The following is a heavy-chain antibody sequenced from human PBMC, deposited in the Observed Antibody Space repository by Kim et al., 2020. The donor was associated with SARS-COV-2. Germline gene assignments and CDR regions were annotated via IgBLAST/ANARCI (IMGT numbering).Heavy chain of an antibody. CDR1: GVSVSSCCYY. V-gene: IGHV4-39*07. CDR2: VYNSGAT. D-gene: IGHD3-22*01. Sequence: SETLSLTCTVSGVSVSSCCYYWGWMRQSPGKGLEWIGSVYNSGATYYTPSLRSRVTMSLDTSKNQFSLNPSSVTAADTAVYYAFYYDSSGYYYEDYWGQGTLVTVSS. J-gene: IGHJ4*02. CDR3: FYYDSSGYYYEDY.